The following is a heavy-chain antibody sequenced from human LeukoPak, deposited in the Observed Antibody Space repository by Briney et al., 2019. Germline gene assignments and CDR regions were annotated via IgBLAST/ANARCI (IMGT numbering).Heavy chain of an antibody. V-gene: IGHV3-66*04. D-gene: IGHD1-26*01. Sequence: LIPSCASSGFYVGDNYISLGRHAPGKGVESGSFISNGGSTYYAPYLKDRFTISRDKSKNTVYLQMNSLSHNDTAVYYCARRSPLVGNIWLHYFDHWGQGTLVTVSS. CDR2: ISNGGST. CDR3: ARRSPLVGNIWLHYFDH. J-gene: IGHJ4*02. CDR1: GFYVGDNY.